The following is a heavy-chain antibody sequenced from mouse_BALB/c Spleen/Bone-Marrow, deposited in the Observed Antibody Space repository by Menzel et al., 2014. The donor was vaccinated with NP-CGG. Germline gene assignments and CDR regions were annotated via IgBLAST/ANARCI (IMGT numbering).Heavy chain of an antibody. J-gene: IGHJ3*01. Sequence: VQLQQSGAELVKPGASVKLSCKASGYTFTSYHMYWVKQRPGQGLEWIGEINPSNGGTNFNEKFKSKATLTVDKSSSTAYMQLSSLTSEDSAVYYCTREGASPFAYWGQGTLVTVSA. V-gene: IGHV1S81*02. CDR2: INPSNGGT. CDR1: GYTFTSYH. CDR3: TREGASPFAY.